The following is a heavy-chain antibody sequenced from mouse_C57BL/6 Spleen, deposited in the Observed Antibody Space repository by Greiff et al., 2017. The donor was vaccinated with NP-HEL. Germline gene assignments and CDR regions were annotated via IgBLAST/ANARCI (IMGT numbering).Heavy chain of an antibody. CDR2: IRSKSNNYAT. V-gene: IGHV10-1*01. Sequence: EVKLVESGGGLVQPKGSLKLSCAASGFSFNTYAMNWVRQAPGKGLEWVARIRSKSNNYATYYADSVKDRFTISRDDSESMLYLQMNNLKTEDTAMYYCVRDYYGSSYPWFAYWGQGTLVTVSA. CDR1: GFSFNTYA. J-gene: IGHJ3*01. D-gene: IGHD1-1*01. CDR3: VRDYYGSSYPWFAY.